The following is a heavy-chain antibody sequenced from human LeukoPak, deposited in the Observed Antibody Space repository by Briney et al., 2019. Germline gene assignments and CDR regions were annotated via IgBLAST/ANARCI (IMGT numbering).Heavy chain of an antibody. CDR2: IIPIFGTT. Sequence: ASVKVSCKASGGTFSSYAISWVRQAPGQGLEWMGGIIPIFGTTNYAQKFQGRVTITADEFTSTAYMELSSLRSEDTAVYYCARHAWGSASFDPWGQGTLVTVSS. J-gene: IGHJ5*02. V-gene: IGHV1-69*01. CDR1: GGTFSSYA. D-gene: IGHD3-10*01. CDR3: ARHAWGSASFDP.